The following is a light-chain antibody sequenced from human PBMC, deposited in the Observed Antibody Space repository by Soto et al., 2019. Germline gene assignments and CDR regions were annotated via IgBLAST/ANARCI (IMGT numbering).Light chain of an antibody. CDR2: AAS. CDR1: QDIKYW. V-gene: IGKV1-12*01. Sequence: DLQMTQSPSSVSASVGDRVTITCRASQDIKYWLAWYQQKPGTAPNLLIYAASSLQSGVPSSFSGSGSLTDFALTISSLQPEDLSTYYSQQRNSFPVTFGQGTKLEIQ. J-gene: IGKJ2*01. CDR3: QQRNSFPVT.